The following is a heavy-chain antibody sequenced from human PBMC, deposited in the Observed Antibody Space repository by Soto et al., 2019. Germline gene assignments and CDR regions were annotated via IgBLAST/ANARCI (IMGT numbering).Heavy chain of an antibody. CDR3: AHRSRQRFTDAFHL. CDR2: IYWDDDK. J-gene: IGHJ3*01. D-gene: IGHD5-12*01. CDR1: GFSFSTSGVG. V-gene: IGHV2-5*02. Sequence: QITLKESGPTLVKPTQTLTLTCTFSGFSFSTSGVGVGWIRQPPGKALEWLALIYWDDDKRYSPSLKSRLTITKDTSKNQVVLTMTNMDPVDTAKYYCAHRSRQRFTDAFHLWGQGTMVTVSS.